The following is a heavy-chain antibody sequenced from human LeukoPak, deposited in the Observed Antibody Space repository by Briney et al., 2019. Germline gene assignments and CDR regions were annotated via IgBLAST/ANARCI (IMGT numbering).Heavy chain of an antibody. D-gene: IGHD1-26*01. Sequence: ASVKVSCKASGYTFTSYGISWVRQAPGQGLEWMGWISAYNSNTNYAQNLQGRVTLTTDTSTTTAYMELRSLRSDDTAVYYCARDIGGSSGSYFHYWGQGTLVTVSS. J-gene: IGHJ4*02. CDR2: ISAYNSNT. CDR3: ARDIGGSSGSYFHY. CDR1: GYTFTSYG. V-gene: IGHV1-18*01.